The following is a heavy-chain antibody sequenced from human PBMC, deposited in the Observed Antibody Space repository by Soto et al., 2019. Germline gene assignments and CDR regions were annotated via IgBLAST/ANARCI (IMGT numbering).Heavy chain of an antibody. J-gene: IGHJ3*02. D-gene: IGHD2-15*01. V-gene: IGHV3-23*01. CDR1: GITFSNYM. Sequence: EVQVLESWGGVVQPGGSLRLSCEASGITFSNYMMTWIRQAPGKGLEWVSTITAGGDGTYYADSVKGRFTMSRETSKNTLYLQMNSLRAADKAVYYCAPHVYCSGGSCQYDAFAIRGQGTMVTVSS. CDR2: ITAGGDGT. CDR3: APHVYCSGGSCQYDAFAI.